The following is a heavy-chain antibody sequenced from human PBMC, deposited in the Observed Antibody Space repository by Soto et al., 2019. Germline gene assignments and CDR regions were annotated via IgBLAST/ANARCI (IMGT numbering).Heavy chain of an antibody. CDR1: GGSFSGYY. CDR2: INHSGST. V-gene: IGHV4-34*01. D-gene: IGHD6-13*01. CDR3: ASGVSSWYVYYFAY. J-gene: IGHJ4*02. Sequence: QVQLQQWGAGLLKPSETLSLTCAVYGGSFSGYYWSWIRQPPGKGLEWIGEINHSGSTNYNPSLKRRVTISVDTPRNQFSLTLSSVTAADTAVYYCASGVSSWYVYYFAYWGQGTLVTASS.